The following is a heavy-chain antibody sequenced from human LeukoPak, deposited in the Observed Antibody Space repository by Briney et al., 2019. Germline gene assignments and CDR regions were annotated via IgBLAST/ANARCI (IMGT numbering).Heavy chain of an antibody. CDR1: GFTFSTYA. CDR3: ARDGHYDILTGYFQD. CDR2: IYRGGSS. D-gene: IGHD3-9*01. Sequence: GGSLRLSCAASGFTFSTYAMTWVRQAPGKGLEWVSVIYRGGSSYYADSVKGRFTISRDNSKNTLYLQMNSLRAEDTAVYYCARDGHYDILTGYFQDWGQGTLVTVSS. V-gene: IGHV3-53*01. J-gene: IGHJ1*01.